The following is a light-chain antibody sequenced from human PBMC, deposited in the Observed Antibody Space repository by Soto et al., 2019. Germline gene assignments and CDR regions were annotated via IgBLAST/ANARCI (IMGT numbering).Light chain of an antibody. J-gene: IGKJ4*01. CDR1: QSISNY. V-gene: IGKV1-39*01. CDR3: QQSYLSPPT. Sequence: DIQMTQSPSSLSASVGDRVTITCRASQSISNYLHWYQQKPGKAPKLLIYAASRLEGGVPSRFSGSGSGTDFALTISSLEPEDSALYYCQQSYLSPPTFGGGTKVEIK. CDR2: AAS.